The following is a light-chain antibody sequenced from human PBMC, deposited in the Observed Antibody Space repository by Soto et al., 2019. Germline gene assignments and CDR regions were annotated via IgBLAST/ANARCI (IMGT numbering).Light chain of an antibody. CDR3: QQFGSVPCT. V-gene: IGKV1-33*01. CDR2: DAS. Sequence: IQMTQSPSYLSAPLGDRGTITCQASQDITNYLIWYQQKPGKAPKVLIYDASNLGTGVSSRFSGSGSGTHFTLTISSLQPEDIATYYCQQFGSVPCTFGQGTKLEIK. J-gene: IGKJ2*02. CDR1: QDITNY.